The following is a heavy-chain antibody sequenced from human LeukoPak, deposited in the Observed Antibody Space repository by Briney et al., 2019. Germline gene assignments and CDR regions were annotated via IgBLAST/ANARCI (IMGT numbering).Heavy chain of an antibody. CDR1: GYTFTGYY. D-gene: IGHD1-26*01. Sequence: ASVKVSCKASGYTFTGYYMHWVRQAPGQGLEWMGWINPNSGGTNYAQKFQGRVTMTRDTSISTAYMELSRLRSDDTAVYYCARPGWGSYEGNWFYPWGQGTLLTVSS. CDR3: ARPGWGSYEGNWFYP. CDR2: INPNSGGT. J-gene: IGHJ5*02. V-gene: IGHV1-2*02.